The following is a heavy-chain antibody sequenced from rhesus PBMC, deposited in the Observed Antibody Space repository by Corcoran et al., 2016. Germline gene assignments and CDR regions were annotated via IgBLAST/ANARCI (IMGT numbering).Heavy chain of an antibody. CDR3: ARVAAAAFNV. V-gene: IGHV4S12*01. J-gene: IGHJ5-2*02. D-gene: IGHD6-25*01. CDR2: IYNNSERT. Sequence: QVQLQESGPGVVKPSETLSLTCAVSGGTISSGYCYWSWIRQPPGKGLEWIGGIYNNSERTTYPPSLKGRVTISKDPSKNRFSLMLSSVTAADTAVYYCARVAAAAFNVWGRGVLVTVSS. CDR1: GGTISSGYCY.